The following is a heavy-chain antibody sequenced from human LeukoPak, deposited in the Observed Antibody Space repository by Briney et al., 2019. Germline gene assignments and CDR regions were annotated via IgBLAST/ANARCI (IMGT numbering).Heavy chain of an antibody. D-gene: IGHD6-13*01. CDR1: GGTFSSYA. J-gene: IGHJ4*02. CDR2: IIPILGIA. CDR3: ARVGYSSSWFRCFDY. Sequence: SVKVSCKASGGTFSSYAISWVRQAPGQGLEWMGRIIPILGIANYAQKFQGRVTITADKSTSTAYMELSSLRSEDTAVYYCARVGYSSSWFRCFDYWGQGTLVTVSS. V-gene: IGHV1-69*04.